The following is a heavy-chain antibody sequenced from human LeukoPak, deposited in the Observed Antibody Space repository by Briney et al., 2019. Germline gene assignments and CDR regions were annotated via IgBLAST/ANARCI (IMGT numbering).Heavy chain of an antibody. CDR3: AKAQVGATACFDY. D-gene: IGHD1-26*01. Sequence: GRSLRLSCAASGFTFSSYAMHWVRQAPGKGLEWVAVISYDGSNKYYADSVKGRFTISRDNSKNTLYLQMNSLRAEDTAVYYCAKAQVGATACFDYWGQGTLVTVSS. CDR1: GFTFSSYA. V-gene: IGHV3-30*04. J-gene: IGHJ4*02. CDR2: ISYDGSNK.